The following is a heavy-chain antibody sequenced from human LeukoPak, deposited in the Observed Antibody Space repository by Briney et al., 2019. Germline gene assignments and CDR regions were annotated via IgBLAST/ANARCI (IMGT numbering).Heavy chain of an antibody. CDR3: ARDKIVGPTTLDY. V-gene: IGHV3-23*01. CDR1: GFTFSSYA. Sequence: GGSLRLSCAASGFTFSSYAMSWVRQAPGKGLEWVSAISGSGDSTYYGDSVKGRFTISRDNAKNSLYLQMNSLRADDTAIYYCARDKIVGPTTLDYWGQGTLVTVSS. CDR2: ISGSGDST. J-gene: IGHJ4*02. D-gene: IGHD1-26*01.